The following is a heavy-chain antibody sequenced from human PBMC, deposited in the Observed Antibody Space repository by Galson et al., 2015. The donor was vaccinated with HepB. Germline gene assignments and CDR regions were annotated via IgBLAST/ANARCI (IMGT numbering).Heavy chain of an antibody. CDR3: ARARFCSSTSCYNWFDP. CDR2: INHGGSA. CDR1: GGSFSGHY. V-gene: IGHV4-34*01. J-gene: IGHJ5*02. Sequence: ETLSLTCAVYGGSFSGHYWSWTRQPPGKGLEWIGDINHGGSANYNPSLKSRVTISVDTSKNQFSLKLSSVTAADAAVYYSARARFCSSTSCYNWFDPWGQGTLVTVSS. D-gene: IGHD2-2*02.